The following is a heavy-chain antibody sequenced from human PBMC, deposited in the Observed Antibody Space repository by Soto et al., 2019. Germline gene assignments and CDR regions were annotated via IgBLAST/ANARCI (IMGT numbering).Heavy chain of an antibody. D-gene: IGHD3-22*01. V-gene: IGHV3-30-3*01. Sequence: VGSLRLSCAASGFTFSSYAMHWVRQAPGKGLEWVAVISYDGSNKYYADSVKGRFTISRDNSKNTLYLQMNSLRAEDTAVYYCARDGSTYYYDSSGYYSRYYYGMDVWGQGTTVTVSS. CDR2: ISYDGSNK. CDR1: GFTFSSYA. CDR3: ARDGSTYYYDSSGYYSRYYYGMDV. J-gene: IGHJ6*02.